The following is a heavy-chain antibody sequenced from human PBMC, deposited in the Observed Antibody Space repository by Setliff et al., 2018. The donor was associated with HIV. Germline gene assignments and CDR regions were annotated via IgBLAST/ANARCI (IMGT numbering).Heavy chain of an antibody. V-gene: IGHV4-4*02. J-gene: IGHJ4*02. CDR3: AWARESSGSYL. Sequence: PSETLSLTCTVAGGSITTNNWWSWVRQSPGKGLEWIGEIFHSGSANYNPSLKSRVTISVDTSKNQFSLKLTSVTAADTAVYYCAWARESSGSYLWGQGTLVTVS. CDR2: IFHSGSA. D-gene: IGHD3-10*01. CDR1: GGSITTNNW.